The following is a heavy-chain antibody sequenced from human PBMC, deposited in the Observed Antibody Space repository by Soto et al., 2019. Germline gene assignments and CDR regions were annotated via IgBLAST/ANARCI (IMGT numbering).Heavy chain of an antibody. V-gene: IGHV1-69*01. CDR1: GGTFSSYA. CDR2: IIPIFGTA. CDR3: AGGRYSGHDPLRYFDY. J-gene: IGHJ4*02. D-gene: IGHD5-12*01. Sequence: QVQLVQSGAEVKKPGSSVKVSCKASGGTFSSYAISWVRQAPGQGLEWMGGIIPIFGTASYAQKFQGRVTIIADDSTSTAYMDLSSMRSEDTAVYYCAGGRYSGHDPLRYFDYWGQGTLVIVSS.